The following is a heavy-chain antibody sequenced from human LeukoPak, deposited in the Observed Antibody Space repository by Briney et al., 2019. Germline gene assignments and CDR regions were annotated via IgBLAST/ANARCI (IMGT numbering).Heavy chain of an antibody. Sequence: SETLSLTCTVSGGSISSSSYYWGWIRQPPGKGLEWIGSIYYSGSTYYNPSLKSRVTISVDTSKNQFSLKLSSVTAADTAVYYCARHLAGPFAFDIWGQGTMVTVSS. V-gene: IGHV4-39*01. CDR2: IYYSGST. CDR1: GGSISSSSYY. CDR3: ARHLAGPFAFDI. D-gene: IGHD3-3*02. J-gene: IGHJ3*02.